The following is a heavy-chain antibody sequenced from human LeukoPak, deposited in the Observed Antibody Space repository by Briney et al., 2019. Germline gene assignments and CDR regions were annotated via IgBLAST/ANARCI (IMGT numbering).Heavy chain of an antibody. V-gene: IGHV3-7*01. J-gene: IGHJ6*02. CDR3: ATYTNWVAGDV. D-gene: IGHD7-27*01. Sequence: GGSLRLSCVASGFTFSDSWMSWVRQAPGKGLEWVADIKKDGSEKDYVDSVKGRFTLSRDNAKNSLYLQMDSLRAENTAVYYCATYTNWVAGDVWGQGTTVSVSS. CDR2: IKKDGSEK. CDR1: GFTFSDSW.